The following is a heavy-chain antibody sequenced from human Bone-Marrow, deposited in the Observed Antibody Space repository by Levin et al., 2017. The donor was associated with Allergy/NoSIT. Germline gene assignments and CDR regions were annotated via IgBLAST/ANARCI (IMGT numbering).Heavy chain of an antibody. Sequence: SFPSSFSPFPLSFLRWVRQAPGQGLEWMGWISAYNGNTNYAQKLQGRVTMTPAPSTSTAYMELRSLRSDDTAVYYCARAADGIVVVVAATNWFDPWGQGTLVTVSS. D-gene: IGHD2-15*01. CDR3: ARAADGIVVVVAATNWFDP. J-gene: IGHJ5*02. CDR1: FSPFPLSF. V-gene: IGHV1-18*01. CDR2: ISAYNGNT.